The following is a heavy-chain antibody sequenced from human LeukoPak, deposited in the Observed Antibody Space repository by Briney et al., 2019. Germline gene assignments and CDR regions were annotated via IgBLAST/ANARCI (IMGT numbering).Heavy chain of an antibody. CDR1: GGSISSYY. CDR2: ISSNGET. D-gene: IGHD3-9*01. V-gene: IGHV4-4*09. Sequence: PSETLSLTCTASGGSISSYYWSWIRQHPGKGLEWLAHISSNGETHYNPSLKSRLTISVDTSKRQFSLELSSATAADTAVYYCARADLAGYQEDFDFWGQGALVTVSS. CDR3: ARADLAGYQEDFDF. J-gene: IGHJ4*02.